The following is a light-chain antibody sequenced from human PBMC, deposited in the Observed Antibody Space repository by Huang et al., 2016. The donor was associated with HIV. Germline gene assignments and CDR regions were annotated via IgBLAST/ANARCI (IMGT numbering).Light chain of an antibody. CDR3: LQDHNYPRT. Sequence: AIQMTQSPSSLSASVGDRVPITCRASQGITAVLAWYQQKPGKAPKLLISGASTLRSGVPSRFSGSGSGTDFTLTISSLQPEDYATYYCLQDHNYPRTFGQGTKVEI. V-gene: IGKV1-6*01. J-gene: IGKJ1*01. CDR2: GAS. CDR1: QGITAV.